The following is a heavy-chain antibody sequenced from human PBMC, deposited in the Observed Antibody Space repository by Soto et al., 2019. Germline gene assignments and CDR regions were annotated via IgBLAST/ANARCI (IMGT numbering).Heavy chain of an antibody. J-gene: IGHJ6*03. Sequence: GGSLRLSCAASGFTFSSYSMNWVRQAPGKGLEWVSSISSSSSYIYYADSVKGRFTISRDNAKNSLYLQMNSLRAEDTAVYYCARVDYYGSGSYTSYYMDVWGKGTTVTVSS. CDR2: ISSSSSYI. CDR3: ARVDYYGSGSYTSYYMDV. D-gene: IGHD3-10*01. V-gene: IGHV3-21*01. CDR1: GFTFSSYS.